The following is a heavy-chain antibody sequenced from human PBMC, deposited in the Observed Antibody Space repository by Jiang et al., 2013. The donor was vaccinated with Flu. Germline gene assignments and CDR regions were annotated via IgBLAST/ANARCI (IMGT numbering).Heavy chain of an antibody. CDR3: ANSPNYGDYPNGDY. CDR1: GFTFSNYG. J-gene: IGHJ4*02. V-gene: IGHV3-30*18. Sequence: RSLRLSCAASGFTFSNYGMHWVRQAPGKGLEWVTVISYDGSNKYYADSVKGRFTISRDNSKNTLYLQMNSLRAEDTAVYYCANSPNYGDYPNGDYWGQGTLVTVSS. D-gene: IGHD4-17*01. CDR2: ISYDGSNK.